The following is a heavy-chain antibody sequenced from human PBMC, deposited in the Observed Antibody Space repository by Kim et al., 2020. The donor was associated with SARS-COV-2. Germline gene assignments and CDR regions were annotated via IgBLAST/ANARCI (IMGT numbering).Heavy chain of an antibody. V-gene: IGHV3-33*01. CDR2: ISYDGSDK. CDR3: ARGAVDPKDGWYLDV. J-gene: IGHJ2*01. Sequence: GGSLRLSCAASGFSFSSYGMHWVRQAPGKGLEWVAYISYDGSDKFYADSVKGRFTISRDNSNNTLSLQTNSLRAEDTAVFYCARGAVDPKDGWYLDVWG. CDR1: GFSFSSYG.